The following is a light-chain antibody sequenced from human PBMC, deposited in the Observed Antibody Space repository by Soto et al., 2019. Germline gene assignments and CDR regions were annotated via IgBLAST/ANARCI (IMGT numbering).Light chain of an antibody. CDR2: GAS. CDR3: QQYGSLSWT. V-gene: IGKV3-20*01. Sequence: EIVLTQSPGTLSLSPGERATLSCRASQSVSMNYLAWYQQKPGQAPRLLIYGASNRATGIPDRFSGSGSGTEFTLTISGLQSEDFAVYYCQQYGSLSWTFGQGTKVDIK. CDR1: QSVSMNY. J-gene: IGKJ1*01.